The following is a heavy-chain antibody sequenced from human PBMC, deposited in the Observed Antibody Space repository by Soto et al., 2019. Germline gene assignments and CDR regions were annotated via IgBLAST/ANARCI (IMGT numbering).Heavy chain of an antibody. CDR3: AKSLVFVDHAYMDV. D-gene: IGHD2-21*01. CDR2: SIPIQGRA. V-gene: IGHV1-69*02. Sequence: QVQLVQSGAEVRKPGSSVKVSCEASGGSFISYIFTWVRQAPGQGLEWMGRSIPIQGRADYALKFQDRVTITEDRSRQTVYMELRSLRPQETALYYCAKSLVFVDHAYMDVWGKGTTVTVSS. J-gene: IGHJ6*03. CDR1: GGSFISYI.